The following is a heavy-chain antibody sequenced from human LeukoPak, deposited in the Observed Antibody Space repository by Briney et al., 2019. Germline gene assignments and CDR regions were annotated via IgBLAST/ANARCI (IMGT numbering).Heavy chain of an antibody. D-gene: IGHD2-15*01. J-gene: IGHJ5*02. V-gene: IGHV4-39*01. CDR2: IYYSGST. Sequence: SETLSLTCTVSDGSISSSSYYWGWIRQPPGKGLEWIGSIYYSGSTYYNPSLKSRVTISVDTSKNQFSLKLSSVTAADTAVYYCARRSYCSGGSCYSANWFDPWGQGTLVTVSS. CDR3: ARRSYCSGGSCYSANWFDP. CDR1: DGSISSSSYY.